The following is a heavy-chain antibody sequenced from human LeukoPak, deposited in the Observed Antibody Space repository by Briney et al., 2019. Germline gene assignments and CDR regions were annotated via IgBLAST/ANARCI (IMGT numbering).Heavy chain of an antibody. J-gene: IGHJ1*01. CDR2: ISSNGGST. CDR1: GFTFSTYA. D-gene: IGHD3-22*01. V-gene: IGHV3-64*01. Sequence: GGSLRLSCAASGFTFSTYAMHWVRQAPGKGLEYVSAISSNGGSTYYANSVKGRFTISRDNSKNTLYLQMGSLRAEDMAVYYCARGRWDYDSSGHYHFQHWGQGTLVTVSS. CDR3: ARGRWDYDSSGHYHFQH.